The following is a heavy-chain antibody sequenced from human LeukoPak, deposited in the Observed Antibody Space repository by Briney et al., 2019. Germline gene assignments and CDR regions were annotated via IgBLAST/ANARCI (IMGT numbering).Heavy chain of an antibody. J-gene: IGHJ4*02. Sequence: GGSLRLSCAASGFSLSTYAMSWVRQAPGKGLEWVSHFGGSGGTIYYADSVKGRFTISRDNSKNTLYLQMSSLRAEDTALYYCAKSDCGGDCHLLDYWGQGTLVTVSS. CDR1: GFSLSTYA. CDR2: FGGSGGTI. CDR3: AKSDCGGDCHLLDY. V-gene: IGHV3-23*01. D-gene: IGHD2-21*02.